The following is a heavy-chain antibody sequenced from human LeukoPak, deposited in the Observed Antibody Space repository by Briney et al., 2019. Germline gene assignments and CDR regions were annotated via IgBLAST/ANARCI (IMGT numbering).Heavy chain of an antibody. J-gene: IGHJ4*02. CDR3: ARDGYHFDSSGFYSLDY. D-gene: IGHD3-22*01. CDR2: IYYSGST. V-gene: IGHV4-31*03. CDR1: GGSISSGGYY. Sequence: SETLSPTCTVSGGSISSGGYYWSWIRQHPGKGLEWIGYIYYSGSTYYNPSLKSRVTISVDTSKNQFSLKLSSVTAADTAVYYCARDGYHFDSSGFYSLDYWGQGTLVTVSS.